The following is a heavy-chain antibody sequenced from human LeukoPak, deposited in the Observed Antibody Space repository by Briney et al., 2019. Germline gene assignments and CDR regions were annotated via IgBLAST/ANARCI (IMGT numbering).Heavy chain of an antibody. CDR1: GFTFSSYA. CDR2: VSGSGGAT. V-gene: IGHV3-23*01. Sequence: QPGGSLRLSCAASGFTFSSYAMSWVRQAPGKGLEWVSAVSGSGGATYYAVSVKGRFTIPRDNSKNTLYLQMNSLRAEDTAVYYCAKDLSRVVGATLDYWGQGTLVTVSS. J-gene: IGHJ4*02. D-gene: IGHD1-26*01. CDR3: AKDLSRVVGATLDY.